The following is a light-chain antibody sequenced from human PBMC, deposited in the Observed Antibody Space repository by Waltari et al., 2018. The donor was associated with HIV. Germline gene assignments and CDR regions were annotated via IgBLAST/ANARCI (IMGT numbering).Light chain of an antibody. CDR1: STDIGGFYY. J-gene: IGLJ3*02. CDR3: SSYASSSALL. Sequence: QSALTQPASVSGSPGQSITISCTGTSTDIGGFYYVSWYQQHPGKAPKLIISDVNARPSGISDRFSGSNSGNTASLTIAALQPEYEAYYHCSSYASSSALLFGGGTKLTVV. V-gene: IGLV2-14*03. CDR2: DVN.